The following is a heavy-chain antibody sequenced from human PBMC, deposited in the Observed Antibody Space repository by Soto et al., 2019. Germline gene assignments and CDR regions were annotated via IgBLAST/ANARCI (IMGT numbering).Heavy chain of an antibody. Sequence: GGSLRLSCAASGFTFSSYWMHWVRQAPGKGLVWVSRINNDGSSTSYADSVKGRFTISRDNAKNTLYLQMNSLRAEDTAVYYCARDHAPYISSGGMDVWGQGTTVTVSS. J-gene: IGHJ6*02. V-gene: IGHV3-74*01. D-gene: IGHD6-13*01. CDR2: INNDGSST. CDR3: ARDHAPYISSGGMDV. CDR1: GFTFSSYW.